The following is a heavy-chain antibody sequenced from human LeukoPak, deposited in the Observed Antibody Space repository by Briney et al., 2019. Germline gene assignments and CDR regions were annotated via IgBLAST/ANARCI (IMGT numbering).Heavy chain of an antibody. CDR1: GYSFTSYW. Sequence: GESLKISCKGSGYSFTSYWIGWLRHMPENGLQLMGIIYPGDSDTRYSPSFQGQVTISADKSISTAYLQWSSLKASDTAMYYCARPSSLEDYYMDVWGKGTTVTVSS. J-gene: IGHJ6*03. CDR2: IYPGDSDT. V-gene: IGHV5-51*01. CDR3: ARPSSLEDYYMDV. D-gene: IGHD3-16*02.